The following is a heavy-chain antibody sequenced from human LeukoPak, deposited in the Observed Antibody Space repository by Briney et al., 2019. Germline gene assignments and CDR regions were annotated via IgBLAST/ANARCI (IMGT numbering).Heavy chain of an antibody. CDR1: GFTFSSYA. D-gene: IGHD3-22*01. Sequence: GGSLRLSCAASGFTFSSYAMHWVRQAPGKGLEWVAVVWYDGSKTYSADSVKGRITISRDDSKNTLYLQMNSLRAEDTAVYYCARGVDYYDSSGTIDYWGQGNLVTVSS. CDR3: ARGVDYYDSSGTIDY. CDR2: VWYDGSKT. J-gene: IGHJ4*02. V-gene: IGHV3-33*01.